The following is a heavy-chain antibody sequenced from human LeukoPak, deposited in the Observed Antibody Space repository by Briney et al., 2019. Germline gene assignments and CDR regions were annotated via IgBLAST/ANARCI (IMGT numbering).Heavy chain of an antibody. J-gene: IGHJ4*02. Sequence: PGESLKISCKGSGYSFTSYWIGWVRQMPGKGLEWMGIIYPGDSDTRYSPSFQGRVTISADKSISTAYLQWSSLKASDTAMYYCARLVGYCSSTSCYTPFDYWGQGTLVTVSS. CDR3: ARLVGYCSSTSCYTPFDY. D-gene: IGHD2-2*02. V-gene: IGHV5-51*01. CDR2: IYPGDSDT. CDR1: GYSFTSYW.